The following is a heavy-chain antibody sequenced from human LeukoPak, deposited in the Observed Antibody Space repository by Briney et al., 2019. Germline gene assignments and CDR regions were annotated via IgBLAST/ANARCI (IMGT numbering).Heavy chain of an antibody. CDR1: GGSIGSGDYY. Sequence: KPSQTLSLTCTVSGGSIGSGDYYWNWIRQPPGKGLEWIGYIYDSGETYYNPSLKSRVIISLDTSKHQFYLSLSSVTASDTAVYYCARDRGVVIPFDYWGQGTLVTVSS. V-gene: IGHV4-30-4*08. J-gene: IGHJ4*02. CDR2: IYDSGET. CDR3: ARDRGVVIPFDY. D-gene: IGHD2-2*01.